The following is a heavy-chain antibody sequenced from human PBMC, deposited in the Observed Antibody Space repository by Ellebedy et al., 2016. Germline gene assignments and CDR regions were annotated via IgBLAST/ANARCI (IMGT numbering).Heavy chain of an antibody. CDR2: INTNTGNP. CDR1: GYTFTSYA. Sequence: ASVKVSCKASGYTFTSYAMNWVRQAPGQGLEWMGWINTNTGNPTYAQGFTGRFVFSLDTSVSTAYLQISSLKAEDTAVYYCAREWYSSGWYAIGVYYFDYWGQGTLVTVSS. CDR3: AREWYSSGWYAIGVYYFDY. V-gene: IGHV7-4-1*02. D-gene: IGHD6-19*01. J-gene: IGHJ4*02.